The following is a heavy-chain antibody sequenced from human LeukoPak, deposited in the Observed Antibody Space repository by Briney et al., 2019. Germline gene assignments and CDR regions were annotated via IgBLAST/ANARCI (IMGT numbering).Heavy chain of an antibody. CDR2: ISYDGSNK. CDR1: GFTFSSYA. V-gene: IGHV3-30-3*02. D-gene: IGHD6-13*01. CDR3: AKPLPGTAVAGDS. Sequence: PGGSLRLSCAASGFTFSSYAMHRVRQAPGKGLEWVAVISYDGSNKYYADSVKGRFTISRDNSKNTLYLQMNSLRAEDTAVYYCAKPLPGTAVAGDSWGQGTLVTVSS. J-gene: IGHJ4*02.